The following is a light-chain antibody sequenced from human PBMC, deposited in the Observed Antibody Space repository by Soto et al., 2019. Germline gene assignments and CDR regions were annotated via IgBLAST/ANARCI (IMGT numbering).Light chain of an antibody. CDR2: EVS. Sequence: QSALTQPGSVSGSPGQSVTISCTGTSSDVGGYNYVSWYQQYPGKAPKLMIYEVSKRPSRVPDRFSGSKSGNTASLTISGVQAEDEADYYCCSYAGSPYVFGTGTKLTVL. CDR1: SSDVGGYNY. J-gene: IGLJ1*01. V-gene: IGLV2-11*01. CDR3: CSYAGSPYV.